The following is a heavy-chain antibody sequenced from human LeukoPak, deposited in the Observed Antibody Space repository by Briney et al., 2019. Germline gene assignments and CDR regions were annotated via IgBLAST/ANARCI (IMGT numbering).Heavy chain of an antibody. J-gene: IGHJ4*02. V-gene: IGHV3-30*04. Sequence: GGSLRLSCAASGFTFSSYAMHWVRQAPGKGLEWVAVISYDGSNKYYADSVKGRFTISRDNSKNTLYLQMNSLRAEDTAVYYCARDRSYYDSSGYYFCLDYWGQGTLVTVSS. CDR3: ARDRSYYDSSGYYFCLDY. D-gene: IGHD3-22*01. CDR2: ISYDGSNK. CDR1: GFTFSSYA.